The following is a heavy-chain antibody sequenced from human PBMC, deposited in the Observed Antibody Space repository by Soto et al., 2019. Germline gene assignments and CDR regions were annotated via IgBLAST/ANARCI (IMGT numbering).Heavy chain of an antibody. CDR2: INSDGSST. CDR1: GFTFSSYW. V-gene: IGHV3-74*01. Sequence: GGSLRLSCAASGFTFSSYWMHWVRQAPGKGLVWVSRINSDGSSTSYADSVKGRFTISRDNAKNTLYLQMNSLRAEDTAVYYCARDASGVMGSSSWYYYYYGMDVWGQGTTVTVSS. J-gene: IGHJ6*02. CDR3: ARDASGVMGSSSWYYYYYGMDV. D-gene: IGHD6-13*01.